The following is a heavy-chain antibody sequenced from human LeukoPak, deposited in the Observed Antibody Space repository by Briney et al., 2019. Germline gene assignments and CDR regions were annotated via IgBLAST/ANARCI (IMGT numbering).Heavy chain of an antibody. J-gene: IGHJ6*02. CDR3: ARDGSYYDFWSGYPDYYGMDA. D-gene: IGHD3-3*01. V-gene: IGHV4-31*03. CDR1: GGSISSGGYY. CDR2: IYYSGST. Sequence: PSETLSLTCTVSGGSISSGGYYWSWIRQHPGKGLEWIGYIYYSGSTYYNPSLKSRVTISVDTSKNQFSLKLSSVTAADTAVYYCARDGSYYDFWSGYPDYYGMDAWGQGTTVTVSS.